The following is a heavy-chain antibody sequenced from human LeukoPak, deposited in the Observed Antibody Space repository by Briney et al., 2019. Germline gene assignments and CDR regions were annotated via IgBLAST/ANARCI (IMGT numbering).Heavy chain of an antibody. CDR2: ISYSGTT. CDR3: ARARVSYYDSSGYRSPDAFDI. CDR1: GGSITTSNYC. J-gene: IGHJ3*02. Sequence: PSETLSLTCSVSGGSITTSNYCWGWIRQPPGKGLEWMGSISYSGTTYYNPSLKSRVTILVDTSKNQFSLKLSSVTAADTAVYYCARARVSYYDSSGYRSPDAFDIWGQGTMVTVSS. D-gene: IGHD3-22*01. V-gene: IGHV4-39*07.